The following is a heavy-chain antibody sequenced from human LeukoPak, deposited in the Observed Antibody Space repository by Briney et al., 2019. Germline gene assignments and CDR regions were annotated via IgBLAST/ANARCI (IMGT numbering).Heavy chain of an antibody. Sequence: ASVKVSCKASGYTFTAYYMHWVRQAPGQGLEWMGWINPNSGGTNYAQKLQGRVTMTTDTSTSTAYMELRSLRSDDTAVYYCAREKYCSSTSCYYYYYGMDVWGQGTTVTVSS. J-gene: IGHJ6*02. D-gene: IGHD2-2*01. V-gene: IGHV1-2*02. CDR2: INPNSGGT. CDR1: GYTFTAYY. CDR3: AREKYCSSTSCYYYYYGMDV.